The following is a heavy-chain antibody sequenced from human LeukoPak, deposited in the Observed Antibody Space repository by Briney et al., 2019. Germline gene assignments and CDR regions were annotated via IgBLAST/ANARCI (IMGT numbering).Heavy chain of an antibody. V-gene: IGHV4-39*07. CDR2: IYYSGST. CDR3: ARDRQQLVRGDYFDY. D-gene: IGHD6-13*01. Sequence: SETLSLTCTVSGGSISSGSYYWVWIRQPPGKGLEWIGSIYYSGSTYYNPSLKSRVTISVDTSQNQFSLKLNSVTAADTAVYYCARDRQQLVRGDYFDYWGQGTLVTVSS. CDR1: GGSISSGSYY. J-gene: IGHJ4*02.